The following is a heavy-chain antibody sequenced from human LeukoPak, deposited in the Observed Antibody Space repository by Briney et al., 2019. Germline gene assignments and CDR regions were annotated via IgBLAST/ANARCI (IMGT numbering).Heavy chain of an antibody. V-gene: IGHV4-39*07. CDR3: AKSNGYGLVDI. CDR1: GFTFSSHGM. J-gene: IGHJ3*02. Sequence: GTLRLSCAASGFTFSSHGMSWVRQPPGKGLEWIGNIFYSGSTCYSPSLKSRVTISLDTSRNQFSLKLNSVTAADTAVYYCAKSNGYGLVDIWGQGTMVTVSS. D-gene: IGHD3-10*01. CDR2: IFYSGST.